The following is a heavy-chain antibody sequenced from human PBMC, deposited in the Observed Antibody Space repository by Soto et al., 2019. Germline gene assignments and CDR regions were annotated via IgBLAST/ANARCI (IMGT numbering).Heavy chain of an antibody. V-gene: IGHV4-34*01. CDR2: INHSGST. Sequence: TSETLSLTCAVYGGSFSGYDWSWIRQPPGKGLEWIGEINHSGSTNYNPSLKSRVTISVDTSKNQFSLKLSSVTAADTAVYYCARTYKHYYGSGPNPFDPWGQGTLVTVSS. CDR3: ARTYKHYYGSGPNPFDP. CDR1: GGSFSGYD. J-gene: IGHJ5*02. D-gene: IGHD3-10*01.